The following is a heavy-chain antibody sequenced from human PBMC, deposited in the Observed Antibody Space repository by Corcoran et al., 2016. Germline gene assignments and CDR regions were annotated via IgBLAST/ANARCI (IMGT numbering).Heavy chain of an antibody. V-gene: IGHV3-30*18. CDR1: GFTFSSYG. CDR3: AKGSGYGDYFDY. D-gene: IGHD3-9*01. J-gene: IGHJ4*02. Sequence: QVQLVESGGGVVQPGRSLRLSCAASGFTFSSYGMHWVRQAPGKGLVWVAVISYDGSNTYYADSVKGRFTISRDNSKNTLYRQMNSLSAEGTAVYYCAKGSGYGDYFDYWGQGTLVTVSS. CDR2: ISYDGSNT.